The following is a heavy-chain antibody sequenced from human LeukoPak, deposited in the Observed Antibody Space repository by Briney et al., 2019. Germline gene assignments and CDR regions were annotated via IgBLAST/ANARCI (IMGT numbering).Heavy chain of an antibody. J-gene: IGHJ4*02. Sequence: GSLRLSCAASGFTFSSYAMSWVRQAPGKGLEWVSAISGSGGSTYYADSVKGRFTISRDNSKNTLYLQMNSLRAEDTAVYYCARGEALYSSKDYWGQGTLVTVSS. D-gene: IGHD5-18*01. CDR3: ARGEALYSSKDY. V-gene: IGHV3-23*01. CDR2: ISGSGGST. CDR1: GFTFSSYA.